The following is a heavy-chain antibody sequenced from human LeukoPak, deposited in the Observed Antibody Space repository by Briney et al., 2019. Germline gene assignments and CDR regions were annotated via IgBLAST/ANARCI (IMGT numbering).Heavy chain of an antibody. CDR3: AKGRNDYYDSSGYAFDI. D-gene: IGHD3-22*01. CDR1: GFTFSSYW. V-gene: IGHV3-7*03. Sequence: GGSLRLSCAASGFTFSSYWMNWVRQAPGKGLEWVANIKQDGSEKYYVDSVKGRFTISRDNAKNSLYLQMNSLRAEDMALYYCAKGRNDYYDSSGYAFDIWGQGTMVTVSS. J-gene: IGHJ3*02. CDR2: IKQDGSEK.